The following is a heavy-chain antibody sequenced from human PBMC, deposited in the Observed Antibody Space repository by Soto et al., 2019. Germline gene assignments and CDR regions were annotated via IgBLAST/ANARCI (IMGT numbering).Heavy chain of an antibody. CDR2: MNPNSANT. J-gene: IGHJ6*02. CDR1: GYTFTSYD. CDR3: AREGVRGMDF. D-gene: IGHD3-16*01. Sequence: QVQLVQSGAEVKKPGASVKVSCKASGYTFTSYDINWVRQATGQGLEWMGWMNPNSANTGYAQKFQGRVTMTSNTSRRTASMELISLRAEDTAVYYWAREGVRGMDFWGQGTTVTVSS. V-gene: IGHV1-8*01.